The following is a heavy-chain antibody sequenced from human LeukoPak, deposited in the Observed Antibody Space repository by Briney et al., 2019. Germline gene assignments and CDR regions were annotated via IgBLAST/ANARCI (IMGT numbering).Heavy chain of an antibody. V-gene: IGHV3-7*03. D-gene: IGHD5-12*01. CDR3: ARGRYSGTTYYFDY. CDR1: GFIFTNYF. CDR2: IKKDGSET. J-gene: IGHJ4*02. Sequence: PGGSLRLSCAASGFIFTNYFMSWVRQVPGKGLEWVASIKKDGSETYYVDPVKGRFTISRDNAKNSLYLQMNSLRAEDTAMYYCARGRYSGTTYYFDYWGQGTLVTVSS.